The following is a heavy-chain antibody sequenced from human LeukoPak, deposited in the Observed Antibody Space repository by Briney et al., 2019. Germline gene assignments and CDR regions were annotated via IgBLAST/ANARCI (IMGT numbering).Heavy chain of an antibody. D-gene: IGHD3-16*02. Sequence: ASVKVSCKASGYTFTGYYMHWVRQAPGRGLEWMGWINPNSGGTNYAQKFQGRVTMTRDTSISTAYMELSRLRSDVTAVYYCAREGVIVAPDAFDIWGQGTMVTVSS. V-gene: IGHV1-2*02. CDR2: INPNSGGT. J-gene: IGHJ3*02. CDR3: AREGVIVAPDAFDI. CDR1: GYTFTGYY.